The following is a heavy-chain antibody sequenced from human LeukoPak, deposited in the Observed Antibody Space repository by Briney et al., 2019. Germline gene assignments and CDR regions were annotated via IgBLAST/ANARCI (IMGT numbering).Heavy chain of an antibody. CDR3: AREIRKGQWPVFALNY. CDR2: INPNNGGT. Sequence: ASVKVSCKASGYTFTGHYMHWLRQAPEQGLEGMGWINPNNGGTNYAQKFQGRVTETRDTSISTAYMELSRLRSDDTAVYYCAREIRKGQWPVFALNYWGQGTLVTVSS. J-gene: IGHJ4*02. V-gene: IGHV1-2*02. D-gene: IGHD6-19*01. CDR1: GYTFTGHY.